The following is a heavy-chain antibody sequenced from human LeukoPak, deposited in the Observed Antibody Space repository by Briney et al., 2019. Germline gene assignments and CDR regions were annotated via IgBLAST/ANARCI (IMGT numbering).Heavy chain of an antibody. Sequence: ASVKDSCKASGYTFIGYYIHWVRQAAGQGLEWMGWINPNSGGTNYAQKFRGRVTMTRDTYISTAYMEVSRLRSDDTAVYYCARDRALVGTMVDAFDIWVQGTMVTGSS. D-gene: IGHD5-12*01. J-gene: IGHJ3*02. CDR1: GYTFIGYY. CDR2: INPNSGGT. CDR3: ARDRALVGTMVDAFDI. V-gene: IGHV1-2*02.